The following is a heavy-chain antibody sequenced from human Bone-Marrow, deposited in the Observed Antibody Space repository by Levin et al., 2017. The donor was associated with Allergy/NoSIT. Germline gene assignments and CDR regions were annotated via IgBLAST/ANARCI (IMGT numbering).Heavy chain of an antibody. V-gene: IGHV3-15*01. CDR3: SSTTRSTWALLRN. CDR2: IKSKIDGGTI. J-gene: IGHJ4*02. D-gene: IGHD4-17*01. Sequence: PGGSLRLSCAASGLTFTDAWMNWVRQSPGKGLEWVGRIKSKIDGGTIDYGAPVKGRFIISRDDSKNTLYLQMNSLKTEDTAIYFCSSTTRSTWALLRNWGQGTLVTVSS. CDR1: GLTFTDAW.